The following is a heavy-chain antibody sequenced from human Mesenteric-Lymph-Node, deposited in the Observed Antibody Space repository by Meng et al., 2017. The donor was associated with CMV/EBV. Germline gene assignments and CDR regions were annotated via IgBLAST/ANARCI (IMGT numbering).Heavy chain of an antibody. Sequence: SVKVSCKASGYTFTTYNMHWVRQAPGQGLEWMGGIIPIFGTANYAQKFQGRVTITTDESTSTAYMELSSLRSEDTAVYYCARDDYSNYYYYGMDVWGQGTTVTVSS. V-gene: IGHV1-69*05. CDR3: ARDDYSNYYYYGMDV. D-gene: IGHD4-11*01. CDR1: GYTFTTYN. CDR2: IIPIFGTA. J-gene: IGHJ6*02.